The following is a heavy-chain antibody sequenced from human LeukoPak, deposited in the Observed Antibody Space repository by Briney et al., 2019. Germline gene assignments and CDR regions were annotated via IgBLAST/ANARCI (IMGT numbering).Heavy chain of an antibody. CDR2: IYYSGST. J-gene: IGHJ5*02. CDR1: GGSISSGDYY. Sequence: SQTLSLTCTVSGGSISSGDYYWSWLRQPPGKGLEWIGYIYYSGSTYYNPSLKSRVTISVDTSKNQFSLKLSSVTAADTAVYYCASHYYGSGTAYNWFDPWGQGTLVTVSS. D-gene: IGHD3-10*01. V-gene: IGHV4-30-4*01. CDR3: ASHYYGSGTAYNWFDP.